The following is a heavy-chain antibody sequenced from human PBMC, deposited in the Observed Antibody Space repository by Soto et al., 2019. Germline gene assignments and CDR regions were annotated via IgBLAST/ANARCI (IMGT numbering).Heavy chain of an antibody. CDR1: GFTFSDYY. V-gene: IGHV3-11*01. D-gene: IGHD3-22*01. J-gene: IGHJ6*02. CDR3: ARGYYDSSGYYSGLRYYYYYGMDV. Sequence: GGSLRLSCAASGFTFSDYYMSWIRQAPGKGLEWVSYISSSGSTIYYADSVKGRFTISRDNAKNSLYLQMNSLRAEETAVYYCARGYYDSSGYYSGLRYYYYYGMDVWGQGNTVTVSS. CDR2: ISSSGSTI.